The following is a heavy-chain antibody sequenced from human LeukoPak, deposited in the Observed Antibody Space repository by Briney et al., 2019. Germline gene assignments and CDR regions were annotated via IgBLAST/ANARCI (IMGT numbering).Heavy chain of an antibody. CDR1: GGSISSGNYY. CDR3: ASQPLYCSSTSCYYYVYFDY. CDR2: IYYSGST. J-gene: IGHJ4*02. D-gene: IGHD2-2*01. Sequence: SETLSLTCTVSGGSISSGNYYWSWIRQPPGKGLEWIGYIYYSGSTYYNPSLKSRVTISVDTSKNQFSLKLSSVTAADTAVYYCASQPLYCSSTSCYYYVYFDYWGQGTLVTVSS. V-gene: IGHV4-30-4*08.